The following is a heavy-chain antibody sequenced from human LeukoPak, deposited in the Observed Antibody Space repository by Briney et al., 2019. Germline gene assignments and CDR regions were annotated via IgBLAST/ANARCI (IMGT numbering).Heavy chain of an antibody. CDR1: GFTFSGSA. CDR3: TRQGARDYGDYGYYYYYMDV. J-gene: IGHJ6*03. D-gene: IGHD4-17*01. Sequence: GGSLRLSCAASGFTFSGSAMHWVRQASGKGLEWVGRIRSKANSYATAYGVSVEDRFTISRDDSKNTAYLQMNSLKTEDTAVYYCTRQGARDYGDYGYYYYYMDVWGKGTTVTVSS. V-gene: IGHV3-73*01. CDR2: IRSKANSYAT.